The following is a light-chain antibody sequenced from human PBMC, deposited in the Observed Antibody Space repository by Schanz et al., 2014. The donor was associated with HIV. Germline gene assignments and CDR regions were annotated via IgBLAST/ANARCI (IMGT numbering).Light chain of an antibody. CDR3: GTWDNSLSGGI. CDR1: ALNIGHSS. J-gene: IGLJ2*01. V-gene: IGLV1-51*01. Sequence: QSVLTQPPSVSAAPGQRVTISCSGSALNIGHSSVSWYQQFPGTAPRLLLYDDHERPSGIPDRFSGSKSGTSATLDITGLQTGDEADYYCGTWDNSLSGGIFGGGTKLTVL. CDR2: DDH.